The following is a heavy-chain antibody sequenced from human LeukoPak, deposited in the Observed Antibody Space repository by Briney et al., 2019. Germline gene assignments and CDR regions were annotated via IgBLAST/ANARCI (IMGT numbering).Heavy chain of an antibody. CDR2: IWFDGSNK. V-gene: IGHV3-33*07. CDR3: VRDPSGSGFAFDS. D-gene: IGHD1-1*01. Sequence: GGSLRLSCAVSGFTFSGFWMSWSRQAPGKGLEWVAFIWFDGSNKHYADSVKGRFTISRDNSEDTLYLQMNSLRAEDTAVYYCVRDPSGSGFAFDSWGQGALVTVSS. CDR1: GFTFSGFW. J-gene: IGHJ4*02.